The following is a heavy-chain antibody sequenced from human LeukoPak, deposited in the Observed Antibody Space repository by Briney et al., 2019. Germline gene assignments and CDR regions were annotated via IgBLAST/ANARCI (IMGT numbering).Heavy chain of an antibody. D-gene: IGHD1-26*01. CDR1: GFTFSSFE. CDR3: GAAPQYTGSFNY. CDR2: ISDSGSII. Sequence: GGSLRLSCAAYGFTFSSFEMIWVRQAPGKGLEWISYISDSGSIIKDADSVKGRFTISRDNAKNSLYLQMNSLRAEDTAVYYCGAAPQYTGSFNYWGQGTLVTVSS. V-gene: IGHV3-48*03. J-gene: IGHJ4*02.